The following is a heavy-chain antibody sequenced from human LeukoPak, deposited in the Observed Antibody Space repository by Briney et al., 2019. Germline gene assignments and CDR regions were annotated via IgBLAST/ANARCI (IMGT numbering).Heavy chain of an antibody. V-gene: IGHV3-7*01. CDR2: IKQDGSEK. D-gene: IGHD3-22*01. J-gene: IGHJ4*02. CDR3: ARAHYYDSSGLDF. CDR1: GFTFSSYW. Sequence: GSLRLSCAASGFTFSSYWMSWVRQAPGKGLEWVANIKQDGSEKYYVDSVKGRFTISRDNAKNSLYLQMNSLRAEDTAVYYCARAHYYDSSGLDFWGQGTLVTVSS.